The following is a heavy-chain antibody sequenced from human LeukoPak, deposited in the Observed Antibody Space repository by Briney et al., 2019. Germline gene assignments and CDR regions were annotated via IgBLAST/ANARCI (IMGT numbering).Heavy chain of an antibody. CDR1: GFSLSTSGVG. J-gene: IGHJ5*02. CDR2: IYWNDDK. V-gene: IGHV2-5*01. CDR3: AHSTRAPNRYNWFDP. D-gene: IGHD1-14*01. Sequence: SGPTLVKPTQTLTLTCTFSGFSLSTSGVGVGWIRQPPGKALEWLALIYWNDDKRYSPSLKSRLSITKDTSKNQVVLTMTNMDPVDTATYYCAHSTRAPNRYNWFDPWGQGTLVTVSS.